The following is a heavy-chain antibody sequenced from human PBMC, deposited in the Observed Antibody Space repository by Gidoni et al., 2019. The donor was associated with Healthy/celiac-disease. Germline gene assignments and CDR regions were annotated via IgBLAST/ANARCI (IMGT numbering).Heavy chain of an antibody. CDR1: GGTFSSYA. Sequence: QVQLVQSGAEVKKPGSSVKVSCKASGGTFSSYAISWVRQAPGQGLEWMGGIIPIFGTENYAQKFQGRVTITADKSTSTAYMELSSLRSEDTAVYYCASPRSYDSSGYSPGGSLYYYYGMDVWGQGTTVTVSS. CDR3: ASPRSYDSSGYSPGGSLYYYYGMDV. J-gene: IGHJ6*02. CDR2: IIPIFGTE. V-gene: IGHV1-69*06. D-gene: IGHD3-22*01.